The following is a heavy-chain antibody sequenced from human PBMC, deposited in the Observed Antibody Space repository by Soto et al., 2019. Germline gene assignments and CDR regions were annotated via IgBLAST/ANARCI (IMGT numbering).Heavy chain of an antibody. CDR1: GFTFSSYG. Sequence: GGSLRLSCAASGFTFSSYGMHWVRQAPGKGLEWVAVISYDGSNKYYADSVKGRFTISRDNSKNTLYLQMNSLRAEDTAVYYCAKDSYYGDCLDYWGQGTLVTVSS. D-gene: IGHD4-17*01. CDR2: ISYDGSNK. CDR3: AKDSYYGDCLDY. V-gene: IGHV3-30*18. J-gene: IGHJ4*02.